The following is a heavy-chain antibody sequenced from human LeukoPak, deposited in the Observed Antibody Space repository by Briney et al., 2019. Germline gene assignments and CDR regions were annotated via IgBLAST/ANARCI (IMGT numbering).Heavy chain of an antibody. Sequence: SQTLSLTCTVSGDSITSGRSYWSWIRRPAGKELEWIGRVYSSGNTDYNPYIVSLKSRVTLSLDTSKNQFFLDLTSVTAADTAVYYCAREGGDLAAAALGAFDIWGQGTMVTVSS. CDR1: GDSITSGRSY. CDR2: VYSSGNT. V-gene: IGHV4-61*02. CDR3: AREGGDLAAAALGAFDI. D-gene: IGHD6-13*01. J-gene: IGHJ3*02.